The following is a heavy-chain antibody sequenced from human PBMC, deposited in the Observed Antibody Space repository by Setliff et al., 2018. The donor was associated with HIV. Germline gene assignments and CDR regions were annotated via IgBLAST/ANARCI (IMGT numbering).Heavy chain of an antibody. D-gene: IGHD2-15*01. J-gene: IGHJ4*02. Sequence: GGSLRLSCAASGFIFSNYAMHWVRQAPGKGLEYVSAISSSGGSTYYADSVKGRFTISRDNSKNTLYLQMNSLRAEDTAVYYCAKPGVAIVVVAYFDYWGQGTLVTVSS. CDR3: AKPGVAIVVVAYFDY. V-gene: IGHV3-64*02. CDR1: GFIFSNYA. CDR2: ISSSGGST.